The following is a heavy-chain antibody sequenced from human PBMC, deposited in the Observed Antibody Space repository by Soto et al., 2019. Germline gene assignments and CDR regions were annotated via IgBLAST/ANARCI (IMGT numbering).Heavy chain of an antibody. J-gene: IGHJ4*02. D-gene: IGHD4-17*01. CDR3: AADYGDYERFDY. Sequence: ASVKVSCKVSGYTLTELSMHWVRQAPGKGLEWMGGFDPEDGETIHAQKFQGRVTMTEDTSTDTAYMELSSLRSEDTAVYYCAADYGDYERFDYWGQGTLVTVSS. V-gene: IGHV1-24*01. CDR1: GYTLTELS. CDR2: FDPEDGET.